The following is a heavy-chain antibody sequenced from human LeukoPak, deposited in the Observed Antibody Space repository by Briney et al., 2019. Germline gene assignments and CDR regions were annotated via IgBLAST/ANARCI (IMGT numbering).Heavy chain of an antibody. CDR3: AREERAGYDSSGYYYYGREFDP. J-gene: IGHJ5*02. D-gene: IGHD3-22*01. CDR1: GGSISSYY. V-gene: IGHV4-59*01. CDR2: IYYSGST. Sequence: PSETLSLTCTVSGGSISSYYWSWIRQPPGKGLEWIGYIYYSGSTNYNPSLKSRVTISVDTSKNQFSLKLSSVTAADTAVYYCAREERAGYDSSGYYYYGREFDPWGQGTLVTVSS.